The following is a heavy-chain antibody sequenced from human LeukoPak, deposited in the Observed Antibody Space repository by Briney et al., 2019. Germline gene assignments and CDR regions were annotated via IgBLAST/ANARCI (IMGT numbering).Heavy chain of an antibody. Sequence: GGSLRLSCAASGFTFSSYSMNWVRQAPGKGLEWVSSISSSSSYIYYADSVKGRSTISRDNAKNSLYLQMNSLRAEDTAVYYCARDEMADYYYYYYMDVWGKGSTVTVSS. V-gene: IGHV3-21*01. D-gene: IGHD5-24*01. CDR1: GFTFSSYS. CDR2: ISSSSSYI. J-gene: IGHJ6*03. CDR3: ARDEMADYYYYYYMDV.